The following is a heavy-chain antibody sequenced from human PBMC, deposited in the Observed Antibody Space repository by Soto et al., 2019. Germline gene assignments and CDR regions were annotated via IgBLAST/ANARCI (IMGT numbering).Heavy chain of an antibody. Sequence: GESLKISCKGSGYSFTTYWIAWVRQMPGKGLEWMGIIYPGDSDTRYKPSLQGQVTISADKSINTAYLQWDSLKASDTAMYYCARPKNSGWSGLDYWGQGTLVTVSS. CDR3: ARPKNSGWSGLDY. J-gene: IGHJ4*02. CDR2: IYPGDSDT. D-gene: IGHD6-19*01. CDR1: GYSFTTYW. V-gene: IGHV5-51*01.